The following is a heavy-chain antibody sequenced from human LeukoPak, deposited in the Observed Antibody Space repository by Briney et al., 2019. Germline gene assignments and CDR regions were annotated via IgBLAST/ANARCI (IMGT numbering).Heavy chain of an antibody. Sequence: AGGSLRLSCAASGFTFSSYAMSWVRQAPGKGLEWVSAISGSGGSTYYADSVKGRFTISRDYSKNTLYLQMNSLRAEDTAVYYCAKFHIVVVNGYFDYWGQGTLVTVSS. CDR2: ISGSGGST. CDR3: AKFHIVVVNGYFDY. V-gene: IGHV3-23*01. D-gene: IGHD2-21*01. CDR1: GFTFSSYA. J-gene: IGHJ4*02.